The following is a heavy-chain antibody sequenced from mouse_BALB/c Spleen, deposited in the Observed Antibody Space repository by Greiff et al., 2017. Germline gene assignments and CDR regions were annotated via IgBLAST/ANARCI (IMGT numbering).Heavy chain of an antibody. CDR1: GYSFTSYW. CDR3: TRRKEYGKVDWYFDV. Sequence: VHVKQSGTVLARPGASVKMSCKASGYSFTSYWMHWVKQRPGQGLEWIGAIYPGNSDTSYNQKFKGKAKLTAVTSASTAYMELSSLTNEDSAVYYCTRRKEYGKVDWYFDVWGAGTTVTVSS. D-gene: IGHD2-10*02. J-gene: IGHJ1*01. CDR2: IYPGNSDT. V-gene: IGHV1-5*01.